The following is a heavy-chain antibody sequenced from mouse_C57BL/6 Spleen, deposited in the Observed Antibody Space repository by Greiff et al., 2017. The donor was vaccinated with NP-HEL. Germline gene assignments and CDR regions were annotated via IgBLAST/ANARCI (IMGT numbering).Heavy chain of an antibody. CDR2: IYPRSGNT. V-gene: IGHV1-81*01. CDR1: GYTFTSYG. J-gene: IGHJ1*03. CDR3: AKDYGNYVGYWYFDV. Sequence: VQLQQSGAELARPGASVKLSCKASGYTFTSYGISWVKQRTGQGLEWIGEIYPRSGNTYYNEKFKGKATLTADKSSSTAYMELRSLTSEDSAVYFCAKDYGNYVGYWYFDVWGTGTTVTVSS. D-gene: IGHD2-1*01.